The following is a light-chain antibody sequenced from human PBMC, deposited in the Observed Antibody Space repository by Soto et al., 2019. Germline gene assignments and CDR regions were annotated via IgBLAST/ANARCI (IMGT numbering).Light chain of an antibody. CDR1: QSVSNNY. CDR2: GAS. Sequence: VLTQSPGTLSLSPGERATLSCRASQSVSNNYLAWYQQKPGQAPRLLIYGASSRATGIPDRFAGSGSGTDFTLTITRLEPEDSAVYYCQQYGSSPRTFGQGTKVEVK. J-gene: IGKJ1*01. V-gene: IGKV3-20*01. CDR3: QQYGSSPRT.